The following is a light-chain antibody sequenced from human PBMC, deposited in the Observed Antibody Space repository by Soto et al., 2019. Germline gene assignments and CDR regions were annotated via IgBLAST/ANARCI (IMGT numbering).Light chain of an antibody. J-gene: IGLJ1*01. CDR3: SSYAGSSNV. Sequence: QSALTQPPSASGSPGQSVAISCTGTSSDVGGYNYVSWYQQHPGKAPKLMIYEVNKRPSGVPDRFSGSKSGNTPSLTVSGLQAEDEYYYYCSSYAGSSNVFGTGTKLTVL. CDR1: SSDVGGYNY. CDR2: EVN. V-gene: IGLV2-8*01.